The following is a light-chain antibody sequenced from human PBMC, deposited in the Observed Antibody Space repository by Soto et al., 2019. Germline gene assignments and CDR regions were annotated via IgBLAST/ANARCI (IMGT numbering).Light chain of an antibody. V-gene: IGKV1-39*01. CDR3: QQSYSTRWT. J-gene: IGKJ1*01. CDR2: AAS. Sequence: IQMPQSPSSLSSSVGRRAPIPCRASQSISSYLNWYQQKPGKAPKLLIYAASSLQSGVPSRFSGSGSGTDFTLTISSLQPEDFATYYCQQSYSTRWTFGQGTKVDIK. CDR1: QSISSY.